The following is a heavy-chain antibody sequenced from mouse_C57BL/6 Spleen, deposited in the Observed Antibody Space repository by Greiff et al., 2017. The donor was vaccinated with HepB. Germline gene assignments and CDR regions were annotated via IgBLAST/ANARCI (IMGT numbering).Heavy chain of an antibody. CDR1: GFTFTDYY. J-gene: IGHJ1*03. Sequence: EVQGVESGGGLVQPGGSLILSCAASGFTFTDYYMSWVRQPPGKALEWLGFIRNKANGYTTEYSASVKGRFTISRDNSQSILYLQMNALRAEDSATYYCASSYGNYWYFDVWGTGTTVTVSS. CDR3: ASSYGNYWYFDV. V-gene: IGHV7-3*01. D-gene: IGHD2-1*01. CDR2: IRNKANGYTT.